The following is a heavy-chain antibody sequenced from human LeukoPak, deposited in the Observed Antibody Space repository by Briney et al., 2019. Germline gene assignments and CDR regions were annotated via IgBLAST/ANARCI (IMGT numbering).Heavy chain of an antibody. CDR2: INHSGST. D-gene: IGHD6-6*01. V-gene: IGHV4-34*01. Sequence: SETLSLTCAVYGGSFSGYYWSWIRQPPGKGLEWIGEINHSGSTNYNPSLKSRVTISVDTSKNQFSLKLSSVTAADTAVYYCARVASSSPFDCWGQGTLVTVSS. J-gene: IGHJ4*02. CDR1: GGSFSGYY. CDR3: ARVASSSPFDC.